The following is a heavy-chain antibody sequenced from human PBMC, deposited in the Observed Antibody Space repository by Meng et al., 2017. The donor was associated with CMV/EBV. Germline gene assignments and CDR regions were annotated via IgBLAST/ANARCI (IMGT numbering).Heavy chain of an antibody. V-gene: IGHV4-34*01. J-gene: IGHJ5*02. D-gene: IGHD6-19*01. CDR1: GGSFSGYY. Sequence: VQLQQWAAGQLKPSETLSLPCAVDGGSFSGYYGSWIRQHPGKGLEWIGESNHSGSTNYNPSLKCRVTISVDTSKNQFSLKLSSVTAADTAVDYCARGRQWLVRGWFDPWGQGTLVTVSS. CDR2: SNHSGST. CDR3: ARGRQWLVRGWFDP.